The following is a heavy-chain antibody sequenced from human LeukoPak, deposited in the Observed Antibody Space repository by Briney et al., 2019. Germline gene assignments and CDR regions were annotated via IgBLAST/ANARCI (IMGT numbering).Heavy chain of an antibody. Sequence: GGSLRLSCAASGFSFSTYSMDWVRQAPGKGLEWVSSINSRSIYIYYADSVKGRFTISRDNAKNSLYLQMNSLRAEDTAVYYCARDKIAYYYDSSGYGPHDYWGQGTLVTVSS. CDR3: ARDKIAYYYDSSGYGPHDY. V-gene: IGHV3-21*01. CDR1: GFSFSTYS. D-gene: IGHD3-22*01. J-gene: IGHJ4*02. CDR2: INSRSIYI.